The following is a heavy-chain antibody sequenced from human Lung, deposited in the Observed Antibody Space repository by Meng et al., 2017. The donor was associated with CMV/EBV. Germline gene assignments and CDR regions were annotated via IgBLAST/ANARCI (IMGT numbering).Heavy chain of an antibody. Sequence: ASVKVSCKASGYTFTGYYMHWVRQAPGQGLEWMGWINPNSGGTNYAQKFQGRVTMTRDTSISTAYMELSRLRSDDTAVYYCARDLGDDCTNGVCYSVDAFDIWGQGKMV. D-gene: IGHD2-8*01. V-gene: IGHV1-2*02. CDR3: ARDLGDDCTNGVCYSVDAFDI. CDR2: INPNSGGT. CDR1: GYTFTGYY. J-gene: IGHJ3*02.